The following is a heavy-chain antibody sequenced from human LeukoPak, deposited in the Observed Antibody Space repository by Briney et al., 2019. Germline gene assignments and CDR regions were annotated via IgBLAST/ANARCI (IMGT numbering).Heavy chain of an antibody. CDR1: GYTFSNYW. Sequence: GGSLRLSCAASGYTFSNYWMMWVRQAPGKGLEWVANIKQDGSEKYYADSVKGRFTISRDNSKNTLYLQMNSLRAEDTAVYYCAKDLVPAAISAFDIWGQGTMVTVSS. V-gene: IGHV3-7*01. CDR3: AKDLVPAAISAFDI. D-gene: IGHD2-2*01. J-gene: IGHJ3*02. CDR2: IKQDGSEK.